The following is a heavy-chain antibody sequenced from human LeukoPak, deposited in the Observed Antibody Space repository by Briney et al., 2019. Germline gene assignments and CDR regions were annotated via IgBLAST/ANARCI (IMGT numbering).Heavy chain of an antibody. CDR3: ARVEPGYSSSWYGVDY. J-gene: IGHJ4*02. CDR2: ISSSGSTI. CDR1: GFTFSSYE. Sequence: GGSLRLPCAASGFTFSSYEMNWVRQAPGKGLEWVSYISSSGSTIYYADSVKGRFTISRDNAKNSLYLQMNSLRAEDTAVYYCARVEPGYSSSWYGVDYWGQGTLVTVSS. V-gene: IGHV3-48*03. D-gene: IGHD6-13*01.